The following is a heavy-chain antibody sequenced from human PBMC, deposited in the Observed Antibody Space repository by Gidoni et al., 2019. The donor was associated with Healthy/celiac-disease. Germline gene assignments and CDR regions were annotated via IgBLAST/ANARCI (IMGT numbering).Heavy chain of an antibody. CDR1: GFTFSSYD. D-gene: IGHD5-12*01. CDR2: IGTAVDT. Sequence: EVQLVESGGGLVQPGGSLRLSCAAPGFTFSSYDMHWVRQATGKGLEWVSAIGTAVDTYYPGSVKGLFTISRENAKNSLYLQMNSLRAGDTAVYYCARGLGGYEDYWGQGTLVTVSS. CDR3: ARGLGGYEDY. J-gene: IGHJ4*02. V-gene: IGHV3-13*01.